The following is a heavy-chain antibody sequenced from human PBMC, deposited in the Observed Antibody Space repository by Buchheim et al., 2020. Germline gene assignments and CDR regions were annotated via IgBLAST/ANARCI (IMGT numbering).Heavy chain of an antibody. CDR3: AKDRYCSSTTCSEGNYGMDV. CDR2: ISKDGSHK. CDR1: GFTFSRYG. D-gene: IGHD2-2*01. V-gene: IGHV3-30*18. Sequence: QVQLVESGGGVVQPGRSLRLSCAASGFTFSRYGMHWVRQAPGKRLEWVSLISKDGSHKYYPDSVKDRFTISRDNHKSTLYLQMNSLRAEDTAVYYCAKDRYCSSTTCSEGNYGMDVWGQGAT. J-gene: IGHJ6*02.